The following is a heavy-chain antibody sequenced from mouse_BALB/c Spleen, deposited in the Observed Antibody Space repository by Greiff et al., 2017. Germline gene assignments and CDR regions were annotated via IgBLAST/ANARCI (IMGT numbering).Heavy chain of an antibody. V-gene: IGHV5-17*02. J-gene: IGHJ4*01. CDR2: ISSGSSTI. D-gene: IGHD2-4*01. CDR3: ARNDYGPMDY. Sequence: EVHLVESGGGLVQPGGSRKLSCAASGFTFSSFGMHWVRQAPEKGLEWVAYISSGSSTIYYADTVKGRFTISRDNPKNTLFLQMTSLRSEDTAMYYCARNDYGPMDYWGQGTSVTVSS. CDR1: GFTFSSFG.